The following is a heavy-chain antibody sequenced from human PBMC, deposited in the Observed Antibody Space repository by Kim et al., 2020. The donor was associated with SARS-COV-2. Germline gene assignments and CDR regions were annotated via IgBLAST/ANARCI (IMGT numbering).Heavy chain of an antibody. J-gene: IGHJ5*02. D-gene: IGHD5-18*01. V-gene: IGHV3-48*03. Sequence: GGSLRLSCSTSGFTFSSYTMNWVRQAPGKGLEWVAYINIRGSPIHYADSVKGRFTIYRDDAKDSLYLQMSSLRVEDTGVYYCARQAEGRLGYSYDLWGQGALVTVSS. CDR1: GFTFSSYT. CDR3: ARQAEGRLGYSYDL. CDR2: INIRGSPI.